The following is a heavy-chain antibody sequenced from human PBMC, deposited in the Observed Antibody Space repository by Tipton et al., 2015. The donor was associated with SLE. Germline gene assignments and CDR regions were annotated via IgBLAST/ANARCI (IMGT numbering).Heavy chain of an antibody. J-gene: IGHJ4*02. V-gene: IGHV3-73*01. CDR2: IRSKANNYAT. CDR3: STNWVFDY. D-gene: IGHD1-1*01. Sequence: SLRLSCAASGFTFSGSAMHWVRQASGKGLEWIGRIRSKANNYATAYAASVTGRFTISRDDSKNTAYLQMNSLKIEDTAVYYCSTNWVFDYWGQGTLVTVPS. CDR1: GFTFSGSA.